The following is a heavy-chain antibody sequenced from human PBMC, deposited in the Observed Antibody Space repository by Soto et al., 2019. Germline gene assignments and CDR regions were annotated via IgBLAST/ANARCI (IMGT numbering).Heavy chain of an antibody. CDR3: ARHFLAGIHRKYYFDY. V-gene: IGHV4-39*01. J-gene: IGHJ4*02. Sequence: SETLSLTCTVSGGSISSSSYYWGWIRQPPGKGLEWIGSIYYSGSTYYNPSLKSRVTISVDTSKNQFSLKLSSVTAADTAVYYCARHFLAGIHRKYYFDYWGQGTLVTAPQ. D-gene: IGHD5-18*01. CDR2: IYYSGST. CDR1: GGSISSSSYY.